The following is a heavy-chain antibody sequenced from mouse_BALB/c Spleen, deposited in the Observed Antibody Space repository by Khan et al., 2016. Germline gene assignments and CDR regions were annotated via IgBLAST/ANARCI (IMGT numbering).Heavy chain of an antibody. J-gene: IGHJ4*01. D-gene: IGHD2-13*01. Sequence: QIQLVQSGPELKKPGETVKISCKASGYTFPNYGMNWVKQAPGKGLKWMGWIHSNTGEPTYAEEFKGRFAFSLETSASPVYLLINNLKSEDTATYFCARTGDCPYYAMAYWGQETSVTVSS. V-gene: IGHV9-3*02. CDR2: IHSNTGEP. CDR1: GYTFPNYG. CDR3: ARTGDCPYYAMAY.